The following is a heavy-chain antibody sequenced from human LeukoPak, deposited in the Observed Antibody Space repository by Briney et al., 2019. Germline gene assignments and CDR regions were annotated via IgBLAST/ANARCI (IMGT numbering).Heavy chain of an antibody. V-gene: IGHV4-30-2*01. D-gene: IGHD1-26*01. Sequence: PSETLSLTCTASAGSITSDESYWSWIRQPPGKGLEWIGYIYHSGTAYYNPSLKSRVTMSVDRSKNQFSLKLSSVTAADTAVYYCARVWVGAIDYWGQGTLVTVSS. J-gene: IGHJ4*02. CDR3: ARVWVGAIDY. CDR1: AGSITSDESY. CDR2: IYHSGTA.